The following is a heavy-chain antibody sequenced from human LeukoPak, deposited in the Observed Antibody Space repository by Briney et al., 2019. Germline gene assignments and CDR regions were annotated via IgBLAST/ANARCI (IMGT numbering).Heavy chain of an antibody. CDR1: GFTFSSFG. J-gene: IGHJ4*02. Sequence: GGSLRLSCAASGFTFSSFGMRWVRQAPGKGLEWVSAISGSGGTTYYADSVKGRFTISRDNSKNTLYLQMNSLRAEDTAVYYCAKIGANVGFWGQGTLVTVSS. V-gene: IGHV3-23*01. CDR3: AKIGANVGF. CDR2: ISGSGGTT. D-gene: IGHD4/OR15-4a*01.